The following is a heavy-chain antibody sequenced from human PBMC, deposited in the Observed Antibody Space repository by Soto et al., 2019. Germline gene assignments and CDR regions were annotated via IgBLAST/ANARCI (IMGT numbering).Heavy chain of an antibody. CDR1: GFSLSTTGVG. J-gene: IGHJ4*02. Sequence: SGPTLVNPTQTPTLPCTFSGFSLSTTGVGVSWIRQPPGKALEWLALIYWHDDKRYSPSLRSRLTITKDTSKNQVVLTMTNMDPVDTATYYCAHRGGAAVGLYYFDYWGQGALVTVSS. V-gene: IGHV2-5*01. D-gene: IGHD6-13*01. CDR2: IYWHDDK. CDR3: AHRGGAAVGLYYFDY.